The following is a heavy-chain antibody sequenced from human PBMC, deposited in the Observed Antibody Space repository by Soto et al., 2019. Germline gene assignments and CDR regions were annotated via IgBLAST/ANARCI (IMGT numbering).Heavy chain of an antibody. CDR1: GGSIGGVGYS. V-gene: IGHV4-30-2*01. J-gene: IGHJ5*02. CDR3: ARAQFYSGSGNYNNLMFDA. CDR2: MYHSGTF. Sequence: PSETLSLTCAVSGGSIGGVGYSWSWIRQPPGGGLEWIGYMYHSGTFLKSPSLKSRLTMSLDMSKNQFSLTLNSMTAADTAVYYCARAQFYSGSGNYNNLMFDAWGQGIQVTVSS. D-gene: IGHD3-10*01.